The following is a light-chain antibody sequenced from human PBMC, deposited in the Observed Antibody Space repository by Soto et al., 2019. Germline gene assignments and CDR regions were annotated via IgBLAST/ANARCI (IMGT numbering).Light chain of an antibody. V-gene: IGLV2-14*01. CDR2: DVS. J-gene: IGLJ1*01. CDR1: SSDVGAYNY. CDR3: KSYTTTSTYV. Sequence: LAQPASVSGSPGQSIAISCTGTSSDVGAYNYVSWYQQPPGKAPKLMIYDVSNRPSGVSDRFSGSKSGNTASLTISGLQTEDEADYYCKSYTTTSTYVFGTGTKVTVL.